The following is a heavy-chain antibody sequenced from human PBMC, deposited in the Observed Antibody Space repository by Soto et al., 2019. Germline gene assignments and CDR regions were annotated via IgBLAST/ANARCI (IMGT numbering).Heavy chain of an antibody. V-gene: IGHV3-9*01. Sequence: EVQLVQSGGGLVQPGRSLRLACAASGFSFGDYGMHWVRQAPGKGLEWVSGISWSGGSIGYADSVKGRFSISRDNAKNSLYLQMNSLRAEETALYYCAKSTGGTANGMDVWGQGTTVTVSS. J-gene: IGHJ6*02. CDR1: GFSFGDYG. CDR2: ISWSGGSI. D-gene: IGHD2-8*02. CDR3: AKSTGGTANGMDV.